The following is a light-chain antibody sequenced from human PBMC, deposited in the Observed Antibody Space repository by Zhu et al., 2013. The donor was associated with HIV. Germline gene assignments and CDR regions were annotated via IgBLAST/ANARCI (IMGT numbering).Light chain of an antibody. Sequence: DIVMTQSPDSLAVSLGERATINCKSSQSVLYSSNNKSYLAWYQQKPGQPPKLLIYWASTRESGVPDRFRGSGSGTDFTLTISSLQAEDVAVYYCQQYYNTLWTFGQGTKVEIK. CDR2: WAS. CDR3: QQYYNTLWT. J-gene: IGKJ1*01. V-gene: IGKV4-1*01. CDR1: QSVLYSSNNKSY.